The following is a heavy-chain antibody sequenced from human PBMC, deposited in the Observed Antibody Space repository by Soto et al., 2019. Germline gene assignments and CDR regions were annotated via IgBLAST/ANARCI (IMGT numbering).Heavy chain of an antibody. CDR2: ISSNGGST. Sequence: GGSLRLSCSASGFTFSSYAMHWVRQAPGKGLEYVSAISSNGGSTYYADSVKGRFTISRDNSKNTLYLQMSSLRAEDTAVYYCVKGYYDSSGYYVGTIFDYWGQGTLVTVSS. CDR3: VKGYYDSSGYYVGTIFDY. J-gene: IGHJ4*02. CDR1: GFTFSSYA. D-gene: IGHD3-22*01. V-gene: IGHV3-64D*06.